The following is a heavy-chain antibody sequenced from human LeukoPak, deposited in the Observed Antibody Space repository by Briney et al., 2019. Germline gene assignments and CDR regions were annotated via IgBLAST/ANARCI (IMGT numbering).Heavy chain of an antibody. Sequence: GGSLRLSCAASGFTFSSYAMHWVRQAPGKGLEYVSGISTNGGSTYYADSVKGRFTISRDNSKNTLFLQMGSLRAEDMAVYYCARGGGRNTTMDWAFDYWGQGTLVTVSS. V-gene: IGHV3-64*02. CDR3: ARGGGRNTTMDWAFDY. CDR2: ISTNGGST. CDR1: GFTFSSYA. J-gene: IGHJ4*02. D-gene: IGHD5-18*01.